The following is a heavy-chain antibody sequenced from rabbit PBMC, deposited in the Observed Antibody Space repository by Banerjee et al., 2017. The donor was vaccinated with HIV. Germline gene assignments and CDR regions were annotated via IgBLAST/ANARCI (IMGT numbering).Heavy chain of an antibody. CDR3: ARDLDDVIGWNFGW. D-gene: IGHD1-1*01. Sequence: QEQLVESGGGLVQPEGSLTLTCKAAGFDFGSTYYMCWVRQAPGKGPEWIACIYNGDGSTYYASWAKGRFTISKTSSTTVTLQMTSLTVADTATYFCARDLDDVIGWNFGWWGQGTLVTVS. CDR2: IYNGDGST. V-gene: IGHV1S45*01. J-gene: IGHJ4*01. CDR1: GFDFGSTYY.